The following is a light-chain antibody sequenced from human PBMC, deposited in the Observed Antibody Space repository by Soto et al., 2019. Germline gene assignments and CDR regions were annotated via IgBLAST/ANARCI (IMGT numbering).Light chain of an antibody. CDR3: QTWGTGPLE. CDR1: SGHSSYA. J-gene: IGLJ2*01. CDR2: LNSDGSH. V-gene: IGLV4-69*02. Sequence: QLVLTQSPSASASLGASVKLTCTLSSGHSSYAIAWHQQQPEKGPRYLMKLNSDGSHTKGDGIPDRFSGSSSGAERYLTISSLQSEDEADYYCQTWGTGPLEFGGGTKLTVL.